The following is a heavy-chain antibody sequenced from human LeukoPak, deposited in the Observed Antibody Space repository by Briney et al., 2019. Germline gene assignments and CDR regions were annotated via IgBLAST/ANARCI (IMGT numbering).Heavy chain of an antibody. D-gene: IGHD4-23*01. J-gene: IGHJ4*02. CDR2: INAGNGNT. CDR1: GYTFTSYA. Sequence: GASVKVSCKASGYTFTSYAMHWVRQAPGQRLEWMGWINAGNGNTKYSQKFQGRVTITRDTSASTAYMELSSLRSEDTAVYYCARVRRDYGGNWEGIDYWGQGTLVTVSS. V-gene: IGHV1-3*01. CDR3: ARVRRDYGGNWEGIDY.